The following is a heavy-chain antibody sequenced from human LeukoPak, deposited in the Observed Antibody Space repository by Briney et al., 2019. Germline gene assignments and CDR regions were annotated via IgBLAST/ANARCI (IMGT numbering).Heavy chain of an antibody. V-gene: IGHV4-59*10. J-gene: IGHJ6*03. Sequence: PSETLSLSCTVNCGSVSTYYWSWMRKPAVKGLEWIGRILTGGNTNYNPTLKSRVTMSLDTSKIQFSLKLSSVTAADTAVYYCARGTRDPATASYYYIDVWGKGTTVTVSS. CDR3: ARGTRDPATASYYYIDV. CDR1: CGSVSTYY. CDR2: ILTGGNT.